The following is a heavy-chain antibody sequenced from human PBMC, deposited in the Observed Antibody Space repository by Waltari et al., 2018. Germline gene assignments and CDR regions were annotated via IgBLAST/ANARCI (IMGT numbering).Heavy chain of an antibody. CDR1: GYTFTSYY. Sequence: QVQLVQSGAEVKKPGASVKVSCKASGYTFTSYYMHWVRQAPGQGLEWMGGMNPNSGNTGYAQKFQGRVTMTRNTSISTAYMELSSLRSEDTAVYYCASGSQPKWGQGTLVTVSS. CDR3: ASGSQPK. CDR2: MNPNSGNT. V-gene: IGHV1-8*02. J-gene: IGHJ4*02.